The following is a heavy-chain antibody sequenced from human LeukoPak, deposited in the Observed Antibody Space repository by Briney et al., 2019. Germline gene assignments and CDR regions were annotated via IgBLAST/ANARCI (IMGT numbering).Heavy chain of an antibody. Sequence: GGSLRLSCAASGFTLCSCEMNWVRQAPGKRLVWVSYISCSGSTIYYADSLKGRFTISRDNAKNSLYLQMNRLRAEDTAVYYCARDPYYYDSSGRYWGQGTLVTVSS. CDR1: GFTLCSCE. CDR2: ISCSGSTI. V-gene: IGHV3-48*03. J-gene: IGHJ4*02. CDR3: ARDPYYYDSSGRY. D-gene: IGHD3-22*01.